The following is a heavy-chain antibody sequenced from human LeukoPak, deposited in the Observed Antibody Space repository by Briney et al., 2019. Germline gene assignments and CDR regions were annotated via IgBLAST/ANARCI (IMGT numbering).Heavy chain of an antibody. Sequence: KTSETLSLTCTVSGGSISSYYWSWIRQPPGKGLEWIGEINHSGSTNYNPSLKSRVTISVDTSKNQFSLKLSSVTAADTAVYYCARGLRYFDWTPSDVWGQGTTVTVSS. J-gene: IGHJ6*02. CDR3: ARGLRYFDWTPSDV. CDR1: GGSISSYY. CDR2: INHSGST. D-gene: IGHD3-9*01. V-gene: IGHV4-34*01.